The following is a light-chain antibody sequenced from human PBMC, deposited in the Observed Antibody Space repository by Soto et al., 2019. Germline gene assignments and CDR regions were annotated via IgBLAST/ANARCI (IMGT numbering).Light chain of an antibody. CDR3: QAWDSSTGV. CDR1: KLGDKY. Sequence: SYELTQPPSVSVSPGQTASITCSGDKLGDKYACWYQQKPGQSPVLVIYQDSKRPSGIPERFSGSNSRNTATLTISGTQAMDEADYYCQAWDSSTGVFGTGTQLTVL. J-gene: IGLJ1*01. V-gene: IGLV3-1*01. CDR2: QDS.